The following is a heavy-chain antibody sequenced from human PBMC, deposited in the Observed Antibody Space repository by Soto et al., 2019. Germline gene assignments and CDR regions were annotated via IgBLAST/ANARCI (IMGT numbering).Heavy chain of an antibody. CDR2: INMDGSST. Sequence: GGSLRLSCAASGFTFSSDWMHWVRQAAGKGPVWVSRINMDGSSTNYADSVKGRFTISRDNAKNTLYLQMNSLRADDTAVYYCARGPRGLYGNDYWGQGALVTVSS. CDR1: GFTFSSDW. J-gene: IGHJ4*02. CDR3: ARGPRGLYGNDY. D-gene: IGHD4-4*01. V-gene: IGHV3-74*01.